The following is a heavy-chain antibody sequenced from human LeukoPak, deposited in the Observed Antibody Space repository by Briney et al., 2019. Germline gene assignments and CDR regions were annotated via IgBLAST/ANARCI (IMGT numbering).Heavy chain of an antibody. J-gene: IGHJ5*02. V-gene: IGHV4-38-2*02. CDR2: IYHSGRT. CDR1: GYSISSGYY. D-gene: IGHD6-13*01. Sequence: PSETLSLTCTVSGYSISSGYYWGWIRQPPGKGLEWIGNIYHSGRTYYNPSLKSRVTILVDTSNNQFSLKLSSVTAADTAVYYCASEGDSNSVGWFDPWGQGTLVIVSS. CDR3: ASEGDSNSVGWFDP.